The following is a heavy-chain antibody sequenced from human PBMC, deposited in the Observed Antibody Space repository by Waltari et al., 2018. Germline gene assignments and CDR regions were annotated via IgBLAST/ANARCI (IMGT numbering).Heavy chain of an antibody. D-gene: IGHD3-3*01. V-gene: IGHV1-69*05. J-gene: IGHJ5*02. Sequence: QVQLVQSGAEVKKPGASVKVSCKASGYTFTSYAMHWVRPAPGQGLEWMGGIIPIFGTANYAQKFQGRVTITTDESTSTAYMELSSLRSEDTAVYYCARGGPIFGVVNGWFDPWGQGTLVTVSS. CDR1: GYTFTSYA. CDR2: IIPIFGTA. CDR3: ARGGPIFGVVNGWFDP.